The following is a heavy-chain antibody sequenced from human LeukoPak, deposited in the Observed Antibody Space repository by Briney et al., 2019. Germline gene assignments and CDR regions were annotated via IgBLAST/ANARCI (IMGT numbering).Heavy chain of an antibody. D-gene: IGHD4-17*01. Sequence: SETLSLTCAVYGGSFSGYYWSWIRQPPGKGLEWIGEINHSGSTNYNPSLKSRVTISVDTSKNQFSLKLSSVTAADTAVYYCAREGSPPTGGYYFDYWGQGTLVTVSS. CDR2: INHSGST. J-gene: IGHJ4*02. V-gene: IGHV4-34*01. CDR3: AREGSPPTGGYYFDY. CDR1: GGSFSGYY.